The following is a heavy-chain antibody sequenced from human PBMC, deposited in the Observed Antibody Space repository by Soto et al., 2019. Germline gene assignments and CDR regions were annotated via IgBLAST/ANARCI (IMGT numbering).Heavy chain of an antibody. CDR1: GYSFTSYW. V-gene: IGHV5-51*01. D-gene: IGHD2-21*01. CDR2: IYPGDSDT. CDR3: ARPHCGGDCYDAFDI. Sequence: GESLKISCKGSGYSFTSYWIGWVRQMPGKGLEWMGIIYPGDSDTRYSPSFQGQVTISADKSISTAYLQWSSLKASDTAMYYCARPHCGGDCYDAFDIWGQGTMVTVS. J-gene: IGHJ3*02.